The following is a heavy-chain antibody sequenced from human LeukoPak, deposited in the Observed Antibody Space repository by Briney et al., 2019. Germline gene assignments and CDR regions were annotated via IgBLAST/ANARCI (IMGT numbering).Heavy chain of an antibody. CDR1: GGSISSYY. J-gene: IGHJ4*02. CDR3: ARVAVGWFGELSFDY. D-gene: IGHD3-10*01. V-gene: IGHV4-59*01. CDR2: IYYSGST. Sequence: SETLSLTCTVSGGSISSYYWSWIRQPPGKGLEWIGYIYYSGSTNYNPSLKSRVTISVDTSKNLFSLKLSSVTAADTAVYYCARVAVGWFGELSFDYWGQGTLVTVSS.